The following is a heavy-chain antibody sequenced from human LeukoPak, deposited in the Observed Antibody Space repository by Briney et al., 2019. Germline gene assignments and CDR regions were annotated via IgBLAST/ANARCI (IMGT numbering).Heavy chain of an antibody. D-gene: IGHD6-19*01. V-gene: IGHV3-30*18. CDR3: AKDQGGWSGY. CDR2: ISYDGGNK. J-gene: IGHJ4*02. CDR1: GFTFSSYG. Sequence: GGSLRLSCAASGFTFSSYGMHWVRQAPGKGLEWAAVISYDGGNKYYADSVKGRFTISRDNSKNTLYLQMNSLRAEDTAVYYCAKDQGGWSGYWGQGTLVTVSS.